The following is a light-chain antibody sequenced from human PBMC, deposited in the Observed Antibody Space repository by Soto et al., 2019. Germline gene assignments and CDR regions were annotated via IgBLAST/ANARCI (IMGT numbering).Light chain of an antibody. CDR3: QQRRDWPWT. CDR1: QSVLYSSNNKNY. Sequence: DIVMTQSPDSLAVSLGERATINCKSSQSVLYSSNNKNYLAWYQQKPGQPPELLIYWASTRESGVPDRFSGSGSGTDFTLTISSLQAEDFAVYHCQQRRDWPWTFGQGTKVDIK. CDR2: WAS. V-gene: IGKV4-1*01. J-gene: IGKJ1*01.